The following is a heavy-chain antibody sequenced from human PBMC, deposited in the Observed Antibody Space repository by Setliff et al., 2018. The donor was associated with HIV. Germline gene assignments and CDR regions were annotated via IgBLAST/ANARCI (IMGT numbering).Heavy chain of an antibody. CDR3: ASGALYYYYYMDV. J-gene: IGHJ6*03. D-gene: IGHD4-17*01. CDR2: IYTSGST. CDR1: GGSTSSYY. Sequence: ETLSLTCTVSGGSTSSYYWSWIRQPPGKGLEWIGYIYTSGSTNYNPSLKSRVTISVDTSKNQFSLKLSSVTAADTAVYYCASGALYYYYYMDVWGKGTTVTVSS. V-gene: IGHV4-4*08.